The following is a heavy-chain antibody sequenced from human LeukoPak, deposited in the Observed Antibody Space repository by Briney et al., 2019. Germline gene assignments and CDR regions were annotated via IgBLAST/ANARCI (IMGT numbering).Heavy chain of an antibody. CDR2: INPNSGGT. Sequence: GASVKVSCKASGYTFTGYYMHWVRQAPGQGLEWMGWINPNSGGTNYAQKFQGRVTMTRDTSISTAYMELSRLRSDDTVVYYCARSASMTSNAFDIWGQGTMVTVSS. CDR3: ARSASMTSNAFDI. V-gene: IGHV1-2*02. J-gene: IGHJ3*02. CDR1: GYTFTGYY. D-gene: IGHD2/OR15-2a*01.